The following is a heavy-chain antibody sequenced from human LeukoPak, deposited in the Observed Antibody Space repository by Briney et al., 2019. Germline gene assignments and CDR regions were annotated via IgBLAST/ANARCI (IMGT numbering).Heavy chain of an antibody. J-gene: IGHJ4*02. CDR3: AREGGIVGATDLDY. CDR2: ISTDGYTT. Sequence: GGSLRLSCAASGLAFSAYKMHWVRQAPRKGLVWVSRISTDGYTTDYADFVQGRFTASRDNTKNTWSLEMNSLRAEDTAVYYCAREGGIVGATDLDYWGQGTLVTVSS. D-gene: IGHD1-26*01. CDR1: GLAFSAYK. V-gene: IGHV3-74*01.